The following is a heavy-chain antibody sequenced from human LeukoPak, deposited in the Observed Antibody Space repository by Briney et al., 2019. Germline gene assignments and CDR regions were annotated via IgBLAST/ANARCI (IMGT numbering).Heavy chain of an antibody. D-gene: IGHD2-2*01. J-gene: IGHJ3*02. CDR1: GFTFSSYW. CDR2: IKQDGSAK. Sequence: GGSLRLSCAASGFTFSSYWMSWVRQAPGKGLEWVANIKQDGSAKNYGDSVKGRFTISRDNAKNSLYLQMNSLRAEDTAVYYCARDSYCSSTSCYPDAFDIWGQGTMVTVSS. V-gene: IGHV3-7*01. CDR3: ARDSYCSSTSCYPDAFDI.